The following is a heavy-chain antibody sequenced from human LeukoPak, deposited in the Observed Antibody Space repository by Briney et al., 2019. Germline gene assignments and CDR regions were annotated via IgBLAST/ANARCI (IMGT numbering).Heavy chain of an antibody. J-gene: IGHJ6*02. CDR2: VSYDGSDE. V-gene: IGHV3-30*03. CDR3: ARDYSSGWYVDYYYYYGMDV. Sequence: GGSLRLSCAASGFTFSSYGMHWVRQAPGKGLEWVAVVSYDGSDEQYADSVKGRFTISRDNSKNTLYLQMNSLRAEDTAVYYCARDYSSGWYVDYYYYYGMDVWAKGPRSPSP. D-gene: IGHD6-19*01. CDR1: GFTFSSYG.